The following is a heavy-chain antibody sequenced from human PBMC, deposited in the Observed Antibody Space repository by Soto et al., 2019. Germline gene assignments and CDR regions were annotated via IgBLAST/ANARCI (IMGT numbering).Heavy chain of an antibody. J-gene: IGHJ6*03. CDR1: GFIFSRYA. D-gene: IGHD1-1*01. Sequence: GGSLRLSCAASGFIFSRYAMSWVRQAPGKGLEWVSGVSESGGSTYYTDSVKGRFTISRDNSKNTVYLQMNSLRAEDTAVYYCAKDQLNVYYYYYMDVWGKGTTVTVSS. CDR2: VSESGGST. V-gene: IGHV3-23*01. CDR3: AKDQLNVYYYYYMDV.